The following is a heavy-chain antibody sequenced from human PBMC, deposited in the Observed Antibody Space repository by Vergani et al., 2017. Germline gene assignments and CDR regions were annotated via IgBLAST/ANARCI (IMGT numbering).Heavy chain of an antibody. CDR1: GFTFGDYA. V-gene: IGHV3-49*04. J-gene: IGHJ4*02. CDR2: IRSKAYGGTT. Sequence: EVQLVESGGGLVQPGRSLRLSCTASGFTFGDYAISWVRQAPGKGLEWVGFIRSKAYGGTTEYAASVKGRFTISRDDSKSIAYLQMNSLKTEDTAVYYCTRGIDKLDYWGQGTLVTVSS. CDR3: TRGIDKLDY.